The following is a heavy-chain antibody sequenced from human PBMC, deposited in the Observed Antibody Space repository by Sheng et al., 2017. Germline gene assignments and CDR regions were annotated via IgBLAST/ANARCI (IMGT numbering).Heavy chain of an antibody. V-gene: IGHV3-74*01. Sequence: EVQLVESGGGLVQPGGSLRLSCAASGFTFSSYWMHWVRQAPGKGLVWVSRINSDGSNTNYADSVKGHSPSPETTPRTRCICKMNSLRAEDTAVYYCARENGYCNSASCYDWFDPWGQGTLVTVSS. D-gene: IGHD2-2*01. CDR1: GFTFSSYW. CDR3: ARENGYCNSASCYDWFDP. J-gene: IGHJ5*02. CDR2: INSDGSNT.